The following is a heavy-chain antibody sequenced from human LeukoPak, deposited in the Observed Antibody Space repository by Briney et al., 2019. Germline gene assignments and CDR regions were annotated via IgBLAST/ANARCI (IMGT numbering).Heavy chain of an antibody. CDR3: AKEKFDKYDSSGYFFDY. CDR1: GFTFSQFA. Sequence: GRSLRLSCAASGFTFSQFAVHWVGQAPGKGLEWVADISHDGRNTYYADSVKGRFTISRDNSKNTLYLQMNSLRAEDTAVYYCAKEKFDKYDSSGYFFDYWGQGTLVTVSS. D-gene: IGHD3-22*01. J-gene: IGHJ4*02. CDR2: ISHDGRNT. V-gene: IGHV3-30*04.